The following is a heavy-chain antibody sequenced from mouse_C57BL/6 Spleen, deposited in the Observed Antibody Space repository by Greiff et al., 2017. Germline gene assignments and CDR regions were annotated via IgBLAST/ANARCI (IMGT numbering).Heavy chain of an antibody. CDR2: ISSGSSTI. V-gene: IGHV5-17*01. Sequence: EVQLVESGGGLVKPGGSLKLSCAASGFTFSDYGMHWVRQAPEKGLEWVAYISSGSSTIYYADTVKGRFTISRDNAKNTLFLQMTSLRSEDTAMYYCARWGGSSWYFDVWGTGTTVTVSS. D-gene: IGHD1-1*01. CDR1: GFTFSDYG. J-gene: IGHJ1*03. CDR3: ARWGGSSWYFDV.